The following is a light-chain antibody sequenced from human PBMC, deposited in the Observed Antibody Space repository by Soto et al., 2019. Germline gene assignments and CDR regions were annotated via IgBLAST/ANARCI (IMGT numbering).Light chain of an antibody. CDR1: SGHSSYI. J-gene: IGLJ2*01. Sequence: QPVLTQSSSASASLGSSVKLTCTLSSGHSSYIIAWHQQQPGKAPRYLVKLEGSGSYNKGSGVPDRFSGSSSGADRYLTISNLQSEDEADYYCETWDSNTRVFGGGIKLTVL. CDR2: LEGSGSY. V-gene: IGLV4-60*03. CDR3: ETWDSNTRV.